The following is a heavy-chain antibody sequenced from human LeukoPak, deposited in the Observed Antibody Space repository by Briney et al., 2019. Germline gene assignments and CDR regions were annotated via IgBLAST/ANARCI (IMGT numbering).Heavy chain of an antibody. J-gene: IGHJ4*02. CDR1: GFTFGDYA. CDR3: TRDLTIFGIVRGY. V-gene: IGHV3-49*03. CDR2: IRSKAYGGTT. Sequence: PGGSLRLSCTASGFTFGDYAMSWFRQAPGKGLEWVGFIRSKAYGGTTEYAASVKGRFTISRDDSKSIAYLQMNSLKTEDTAVYYCTRDLTIFGIVRGYWGQGTLVTVSS. D-gene: IGHD3-3*01.